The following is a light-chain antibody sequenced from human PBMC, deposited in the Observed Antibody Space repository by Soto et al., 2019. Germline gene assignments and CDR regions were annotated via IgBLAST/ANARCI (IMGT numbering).Light chain of an antibody. Sequence: QSALTQPASVSGSPGQSITISCPGTSSDVGTYNYVSWYQLHPGKAPKLMVYEVSNRPSGVSNRFSGSKSGNTASLTISGLQAEAEADYHCSSYTSSSTYVCGTGTKLTVL. V-gene: IGLV2-14*01. CDR1: SSDVGTYNY. CDR3: SSYTSSSTYV. J-gene: IGLJ1*01. CDR2: EVS.